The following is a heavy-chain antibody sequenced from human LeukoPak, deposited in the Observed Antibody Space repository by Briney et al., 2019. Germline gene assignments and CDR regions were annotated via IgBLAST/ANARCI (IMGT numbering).Heavy chain of an antibody. Sequence: GGSLRLSCAASGFTFSNAWMSCVRQAPGKGLEWVGRIKSKTDGGTTDYAAPVKGRFTISRDDSKNTLYLQMNSLKTEDTAVYYCTTALGYSSTDYWGQGTLVTVSS. V-gene: IGHV3-15*01. CDR1: GFTFSNAW. CDR2: IKSKTDGGTT. CDR3: TTALGYSSTDY. D-gene: IGHD6-19*01. J-gene: IGHJ4*02.